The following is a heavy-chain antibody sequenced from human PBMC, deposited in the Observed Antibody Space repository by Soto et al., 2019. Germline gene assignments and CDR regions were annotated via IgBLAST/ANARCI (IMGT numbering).Heavy chain of an antibody. Sequence: SETLSLTCTVSGGSISSSSYYWGWIRQPPGKGLEWIGSIYYSGSTYYNPSLKSRVTISVDTSKNQFSLKLSSVTAADTAVYYCARRGSGSGDFQHWGQGTLVTVSS. CDR3: ARRGSGSGDFQH. J-gene: IGHJ1*01. D-gene: IGHD5-12*01. CDR1: GGSISSSSYY. V-gene: IGHV4-39*01. CDR2: IYYSGST.